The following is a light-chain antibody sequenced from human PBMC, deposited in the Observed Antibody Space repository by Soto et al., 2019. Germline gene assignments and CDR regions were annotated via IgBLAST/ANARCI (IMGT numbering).Light chain of an antibody. CDR3: QQYDRSPFT. J-gene: IGKJ3*01. CDR2: GAS. V-gene: IGKV3-20*01. CDR1: QSVSSSY. Sequence: EIVLTQSPGTLSLSPGERATLSCRASQSVSSSYLAWYQQKPGQAPRLLIYGASSRATGIPGRFSGSGSGTDFTLTISRLEPEDFAVYYCQQYDRSPFTFCPGTKVDIK.